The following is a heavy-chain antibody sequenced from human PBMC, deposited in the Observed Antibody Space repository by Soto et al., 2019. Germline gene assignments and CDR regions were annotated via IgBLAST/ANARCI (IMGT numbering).Heavy chain of an antibody. D-gene: IGHD5-18*01. CDR1: GFSLTTSGVG. CDR3: AHTGGFGYPES. CDR2: VYWDDDK. V-gene: IGHV2-5*02. J-gene: IGHJ5*02. Sequence: QITLKKSCPLLVKPTQALTLTCTCSGFSLTTSGVGVGWIRQPPGTALECLALVYWDDDKRYSPSLTNRLTLSRDTAKNQVVLTLTNVDPTDTVTYFCAHTGGFGYPESWCQGIVVTVST.